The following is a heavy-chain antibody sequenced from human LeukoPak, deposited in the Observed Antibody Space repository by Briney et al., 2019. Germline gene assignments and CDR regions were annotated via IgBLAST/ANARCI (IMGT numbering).Heavy chain of an antibody. CDR3: ARGSGRQQLDQNY. CDR1: GFTFSIYW. Sequence: GGSLRLSCVASGFTFSIYWMSWVRQAPGRGPEWLAIIKEDGSVIWDVESVRGRFTISRDNAKNSVYLEMNSLRAEDTAVYYCARGSGRQQLDQNYWGQGNLVTVSS. D-gene: IGHD6-13*01. CDR2: IKEDGSVI. V-gene: IGHV3-7*01. J-gene: IGHJ4*02.